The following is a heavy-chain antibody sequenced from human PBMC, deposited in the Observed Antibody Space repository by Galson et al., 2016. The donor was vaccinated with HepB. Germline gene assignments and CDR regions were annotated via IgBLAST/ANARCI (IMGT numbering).Heavy chain of an antibody. D-gene: IGHD4-17*01. CDR1: GGSVSSDGYY. V-gene: IGHV4-61*08. J-gene: IGHJ2*01. CDR3: ARAVRYGDYPRYFDL. Sequence: ETLSLTCTVSGGSVSSDGYYWSWIRQPPGKGLEWIGYIYYSGTTSTTYNPSLRSRVTISVDTSKNQFSLKLSSVTAADTAVYYCARAVRYGDYPRYFDLWVRGTLVTVPS. CDR2: IYYSGTTST.